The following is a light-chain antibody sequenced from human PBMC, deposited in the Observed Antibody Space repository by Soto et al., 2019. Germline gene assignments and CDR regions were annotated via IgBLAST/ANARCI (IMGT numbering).Light chain of an antibody. J-gene: IGKJ1*01. V-gene: IGKV1-5*03. CDR1: QSIGNW. CDR2: EAS. Sequence: DIQMTQSPSSQSASVGDRVTITCRASQSIGNWLAWYQQKPGRAPKFLMSEASSLESGVPSRFSGSGSGTEFTLTISGLQPDDFATYYCQQYKSNPWTFGQGTKVDIK. CDR3: QQYKSNPWT.